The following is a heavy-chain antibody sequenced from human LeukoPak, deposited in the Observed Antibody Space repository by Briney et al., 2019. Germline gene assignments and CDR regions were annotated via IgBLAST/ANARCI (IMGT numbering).Heavy chain of an antibody. CDR2: IYSGGGT. V-gene: IGHV3-53*01. CDR1: GFTVSSNY. D-gene: IGHD6-13*01. J-gene: IGHJ4*02. CDR3: AKDRVGSSSWYPYYFDS. Sequence: PGGSLRLSCAASGFTVSSNYMSWVRQAPGKGLEWVSVIYSGGGTYYADSVKGRFTISRDNSKNTLYLQMNSLRADDTAVYYCAKDRVGSSSWYPYYFDSWGQGTLVTVSS.